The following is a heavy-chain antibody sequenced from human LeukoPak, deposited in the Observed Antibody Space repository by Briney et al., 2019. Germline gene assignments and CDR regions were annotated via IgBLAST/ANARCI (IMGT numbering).Heavy chain of an antibody. Sequence: GGSLRLSCAASGFTFSSYEMNWVRQAPGEGLEWVSYISSSASTIYYADSVKGRFTISRDNAKNSLYLQMNSLRAEDTALYYCAKDAYYYDSSGYYFRYFDLWGRGTLVTVSS. D-gene: IGHD3-22*01. CDR3: AKDAYYYDSSGYYFRYFDL. J-gene: IGHJ2*01. V-gene: IGHV3-48*03. CDR2: ISSSASTI. CDR1: GFTFSSYE.